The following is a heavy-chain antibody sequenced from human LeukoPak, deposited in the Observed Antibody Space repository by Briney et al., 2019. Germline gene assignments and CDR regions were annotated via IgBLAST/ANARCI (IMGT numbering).Heavy chain of an antibody. CDR1: GFTFSSYA. V-gene: IGHV3-30-3*01. J-gene: IGHJ4*02. Sequence: GRSLRLSCAASGFTFSSYAMHWVRQAPGKGLEWVAVISYDGSNKYYADSVKGRFTISRDNSKNTLYLQMNSLRAEDTAVYYCARDRAGSLDYWGQGTLVTVS. D-gene: IGHD1-26*01. CDR2: ISYDGSNK. CDR3: ARDRAGSLDY.